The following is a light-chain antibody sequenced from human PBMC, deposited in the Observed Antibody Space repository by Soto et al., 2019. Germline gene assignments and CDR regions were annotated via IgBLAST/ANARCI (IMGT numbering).Light chain of an antibody. V-gene: IGKV1-12*01. CDR2: AAS. Sequence: DIQMTQSPSSVSASVGDRVTIPCRASQGISSWLAWYQQKPGKAPKLLIYAASSLQSGVPSRFSGIGSGTDFHPTVCSRQPKDFETDYYQQPNSFPLTFGGGTKVDIK. CDR1: QGISSW. CDR3: QQPNSFPLT. J-gene: IGKJ4*01.